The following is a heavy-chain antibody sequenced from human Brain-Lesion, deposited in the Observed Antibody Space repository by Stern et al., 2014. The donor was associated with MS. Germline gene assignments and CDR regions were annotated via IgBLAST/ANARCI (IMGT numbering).Heavy chain of an antibody. J-gene: IGHJ4*02. CDR2: ITPFTGNT. V-gene: IGHV1-45*02. CDR1: GYTFTNRY. D-gene: IGHD4-17*01. CDR3: AEGGSYGFVY. Sequence: QLVQSGAEVKKPGSSVKVSCQASGYTFTNRYLHWVRQAPGQALEWMGWITPFTGNTNYAQNFQGRVTITMDRSMSTAYMDLSSLRSDDTAIYFCAEGGSYGFVYWGQGTLVTVSS.